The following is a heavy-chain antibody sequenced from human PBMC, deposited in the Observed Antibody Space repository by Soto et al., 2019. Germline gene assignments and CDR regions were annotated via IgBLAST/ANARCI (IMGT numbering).Heavy chain of an antibody. CDR1: GFTFSSYS. Sequence: EVQLVESGGGLVKPGGSLRLSCAASGFTFSSYSMNWVRQAPGKGLEWVSSISSSSSYIYYADSVKGRFTISRDNAKNSLYLQMNSLRAEDTAVYYCARDYREQWPVRSPVGLWGQGTLVTVSS. D-gene: IGHD6-19*01. J-gene: IGHJ4*02. CDR3: ARDYREQWPVRSPVGL. CDR2: ISSSSSYI. V-gene: IGHV3-21*01.